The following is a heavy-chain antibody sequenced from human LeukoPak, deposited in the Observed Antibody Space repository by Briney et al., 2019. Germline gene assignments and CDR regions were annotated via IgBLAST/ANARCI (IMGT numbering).Heavy chain of an antibody. CDR2: IKEDGSQK. CDR3: ARVLATGGVTYYFDY. J-gene: IGHJ4*02. CDR1: GFTFSSYW. Sequence: GGSLRLSCEAAGFTFSSYWMSWVRQAPGKGLEWVANIKEDGSQKYYVDAVKGRFTISRDNAKNSLYLKMNSLRAEDTAVYYCARVLATGGVTYYFDYWGQGTLVTVSS. D-gene: IGHD5-12*01. V-gene: IGHV3-7*05.